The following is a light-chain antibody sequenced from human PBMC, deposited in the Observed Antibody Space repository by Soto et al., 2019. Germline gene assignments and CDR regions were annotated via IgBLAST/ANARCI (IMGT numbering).Light chain of an antibody. Sequence: DIVMTQSPDSLAVSLGERATINCKSSQSVFYSSNNKNYLAWYQQKPGQPPKLLIYWASTRESGVPDRFSGSRSGTDFTLTISRLQAEHVPVYYCQQYYLPWTFGQGTKVEIK. CDR2: WAS. J-gene: IGKJ1*01. CDR1: QSVFYSSNNKNY. V-gene: IGKV4-1*01. CDR3: QQYYLPWT.